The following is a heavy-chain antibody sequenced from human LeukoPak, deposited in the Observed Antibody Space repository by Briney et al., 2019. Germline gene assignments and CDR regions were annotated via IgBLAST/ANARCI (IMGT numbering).Heavy chain of an antibody. V-gene: IGHV3-11*01. D-gene: IGHD5-12*01. CDR3: ARVRSGGYADY. J-gene: IGHJ4*02. CDR1: GFTFGDYY. Sequence: GGSLRLSCAASGFTFGDYYMTWIRQAPGKGLEWVSYTISRDNAKNSLYLQMNSLRAEDTAVYYCARVRSGGYADYWGQGTLVTVSS.